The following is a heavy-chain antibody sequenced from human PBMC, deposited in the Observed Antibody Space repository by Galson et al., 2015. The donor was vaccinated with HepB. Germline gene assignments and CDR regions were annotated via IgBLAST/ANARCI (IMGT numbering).Heavy chain of an antibody. CDR2: INWNGEDT. D-gene: IGHD2-21*02. Sequence: SLRLSCAASGFAFDDYMMHWVRQPPGKGLEWVALINWNGEDTNYADSVQGRFTISRDNSNNSLYLQMTSLTFEDTALYYCAKEGAGDSHLDYWGQGTLVTVSS. CDR1: GFAFDDYM. CDR3: AKEGAGDSHLDY. V-gene: IGHV3-43*01. J-gene: IGHJ4*02.